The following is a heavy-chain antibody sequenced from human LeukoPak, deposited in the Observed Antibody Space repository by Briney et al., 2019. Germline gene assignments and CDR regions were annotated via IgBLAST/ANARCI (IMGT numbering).Heavy chain of an antibody. Sequence: ASVKVSCKVSGYTLTELSLHWVRQAPGKGLEGMGGFDPEDGETIYAQKFQGRVTMTEDTSTDTAYMELSSLRSEDTAVYYCATVPPSRGSSWYEVNYGMDVWGQGTTVTVSS. CDR1: GYTLTELS. V-gene: IGHV1-24*01. D-gene: IGHD6-13*01. CDR2: FDPEDGET. CDR3: ATVPPSRGSSWYEVNYGMDV. J-gene: IGHJ6*02.